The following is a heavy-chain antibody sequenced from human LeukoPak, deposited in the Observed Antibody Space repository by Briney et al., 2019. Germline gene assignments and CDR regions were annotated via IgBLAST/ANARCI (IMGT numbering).Heavy chain of an antibody. V-gene: IGHV4-39*01. CDR3: AGQGGGVALDY. Sequence: SQTLSLTCTVSGGSISSGDYYWSWIRQPPGKGLEWIGTIYYDGSTSHYTPSLKSRVTMFVDTAKNHFSLNLSSVTAADTAVYYCAGQGGGVALDYWGQGMLVTAS. D-gene: IGHD2-8*01. CDR1: GGSISSGDYY. J-gene: IGHJ4*02. CDR2: IYYDGST.